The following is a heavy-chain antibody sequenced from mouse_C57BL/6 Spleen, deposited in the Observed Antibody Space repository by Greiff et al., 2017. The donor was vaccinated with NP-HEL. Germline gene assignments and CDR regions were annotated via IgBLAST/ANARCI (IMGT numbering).Heavy chain of an antibody. J-gene: IGHJ1*03. CDR3: ARGTTVVATSLTDWYFDV. V-gene: IGHV5-6*01. Sequence: EVHLVESGGDLVKPGGSLKLSCAASGFTFSSYGMSWVRQTPDKRLEWVATISSGGSYTYYPDSVKGRFTISRDNAKNTLYLQMSSLKSEDTAMYYCARGTTVVATSLTDWYFDVWGTGTTVTVSS. CDR2: ISSGGSYT. CDR1: GFTFSSYG. D-gene: IGHD1-1*01.